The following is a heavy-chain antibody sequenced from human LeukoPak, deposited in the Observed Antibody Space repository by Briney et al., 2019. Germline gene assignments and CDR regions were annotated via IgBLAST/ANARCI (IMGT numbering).Heavy chain of an antibody. J-gene: IGHJ4*02. Sequence: PGGSLRLSCAASGFTFSSYWMSWVRQAPGKGLEWVANIKQDGSEEYSVDSVKGRFTISRDNAKNSLYLQMNSLRAEDTAVYYCARVRYYDFWSGYYDYWGQGTLVTVSS. CDR2: IKQDGSEE. V-gene: IGHV3-7*01. CDR1: GFTFSSYW. D-gene: IGHD3-3*01. CDR3: ARVRYYDFWSGYYDY.